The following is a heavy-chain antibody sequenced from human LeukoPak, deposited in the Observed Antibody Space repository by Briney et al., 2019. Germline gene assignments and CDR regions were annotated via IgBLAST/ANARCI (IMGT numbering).Heavy chain of an antibody. J-gene: IGHJ6*03. CDR1: GGSISSSSYY. D-gene: IGHD1-14*01. CDR3: AREAATEPHYYYYMDV. CDR2: INHSGST. Sequence: PSETLSLTCTVSGGSISSSSYYWSWIRQSPGKGLEWIGEINHSGSTYYNPSLKSRVTMSVDTSKNQFSLNLSSVTAADTAVYYCAREAATEPHYYYYMDVWGKGTTVTVSS. V-gene: IGHV4-39*07.